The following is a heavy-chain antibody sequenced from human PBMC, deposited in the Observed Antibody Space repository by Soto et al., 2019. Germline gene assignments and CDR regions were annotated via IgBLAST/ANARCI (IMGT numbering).Heavy chain of an antibody. D-gene: IGHD3-22*01. Sequence: SATLSLTCAVSGYSISSGYYWGWLRQPPGKGLEWIGSFYHGGSTYYNPSLNSRVTLSIDMTNNHVSLILNSVTAADTAVYYCARVGPWVPYYYDSSPYTFENWFDPWGQGTLVTVSS. J-gene: IGHJ5*02. V-gene: IGHV4-38-2*01. CDR3: ARVGPWVPYYYDSSPYTFENWFDP. CDR1: GYSISSGYY. CDR2: FYHGGST.